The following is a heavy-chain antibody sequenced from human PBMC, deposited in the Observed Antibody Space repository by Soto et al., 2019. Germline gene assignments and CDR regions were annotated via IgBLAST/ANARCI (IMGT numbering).Heavy chain of an antibody. V-gene: IGHV4-34*01. CDR1: SGSLRGYY. D-gene: IGHD6-6*01. CDR2: ISQSGNT. J-gene: IGHJ4*02. CDR3: ARAPKVSGSSQTRPDF. Sequence: PSETLSLTCTIYSGSLRGYYWSWIRQPPGKGLEWIGEISQSGNTNYSPSLKSRVSISIDTSKKQFSLNLASVSAADTAVYYCARAPKVSGSSQTRPDFWGQGTLVTVSS.